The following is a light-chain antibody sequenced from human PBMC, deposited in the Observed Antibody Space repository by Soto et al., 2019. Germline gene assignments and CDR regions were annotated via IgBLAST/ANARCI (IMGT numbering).Light chain of an antibody. CDR3: QQYNSYSQT. J-gene: IGKJ1*01. CDR1: QTISTW. CDR2: DAS. Sequence: DIPMTQSPSTLSASVGDRVTITCRASQTISTWLAWYQQKPGKAPKLLIYDASSLESGVPSRFSGSGSGTQFTLTISSLQPDDSATYYCQQYNSYSQTFGQGTKVEIK. V-gene: IGKV1-5*01.